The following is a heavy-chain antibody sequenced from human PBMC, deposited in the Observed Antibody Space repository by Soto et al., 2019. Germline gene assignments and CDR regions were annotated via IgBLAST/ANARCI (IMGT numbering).Heavy chain of an antibody. J-gene: IGHJ4*02. V-gene: IGHV4-39*01. Sequence: PSETLSLTCTVSGGSISNSSYYWGWIRQPPGKGLEWIGSIYYSGSTYYNPSLKSRVTISVDTPKNQFSLKLSSVTAADTAVYYCASLWWLRFGVPIDYWGQGTLVTVSS. CDR2: IYYSGST. D-gene: IGHD5-12*01. CDR3: ASLWWLRFGVPIDY. CDR1: GGSISNSSYY.